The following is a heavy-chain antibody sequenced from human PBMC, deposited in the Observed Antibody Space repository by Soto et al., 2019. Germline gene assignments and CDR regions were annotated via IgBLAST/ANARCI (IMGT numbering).Heavy chain of an antibody. CDR1: GGSISSYY. CDR3: ARNPCGGSGGSCYSGGYYYYYSGMDV. Sequence: SETLSLTCTVSGGSISSYYWSWIRQPPGKGLEWIGYIYYSGSTNYNPSLKSRVTISVDTSKNQLSLKLSSVTAADTAVYYCARNPCGGSGGSCYSGGYYYYYSGMDVWGQGTTVTVSS. D-gene: IGHD2-15*01. CDR2: IYYSGST. V-gene: IGHV4-59*01. J-gene: IGHJ6*02.